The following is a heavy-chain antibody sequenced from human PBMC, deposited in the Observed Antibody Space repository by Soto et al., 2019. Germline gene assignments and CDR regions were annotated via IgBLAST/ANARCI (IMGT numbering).Heavy chain of an antibody. D-gene: IGHD2-15*01. V-gene: IGHV3-43*01. J-gene: IGHJ6*02. CDR3: AKDSAVVEVDYYYGMDV. CDR1: GFTFDDYT. Sequence: GGSLRLSCAASGFTFDDYTMHWVRQAPGKGLEWVSLISWDGGSTYYADSVKGRFTISRDNSKNSLYLQMNSLRTEDTALYYCAKDSAVVEVDYYYGMDVWGQGTTVTVSS. CDR2: ISWDGGST.